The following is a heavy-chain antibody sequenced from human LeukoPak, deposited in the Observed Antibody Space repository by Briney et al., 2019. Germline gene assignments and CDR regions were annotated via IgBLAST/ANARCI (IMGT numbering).Heavy chain of an antibody. CDR1: GFTFSSYS. V-gene: IGHV3-23*01. J-gene: IGHJ4*02. CDR2: SSGDEDSI. Sequence: GGSLRLSCAASGFTFSSYSINWVRQAPGKGLEWLAVSSGDEDSIQYADSVRGHFVISTDNSENTSYLDMHSLRAEDTAIYYCTIDLMTGFSSGWHFAYWGQGTMVTVSS. D-gene: IGHD6-19*01. CDR3: TIDLMTGFSSGWHFAY.